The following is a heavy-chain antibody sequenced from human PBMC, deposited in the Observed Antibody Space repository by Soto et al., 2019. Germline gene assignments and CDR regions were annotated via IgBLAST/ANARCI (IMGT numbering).Heavy chain of an antibody. Sequence: GQALKISCPRSGKGFTGYWSGGVRKRAVKGLEWMGIIYLGDSNTKYSPTFQGQVTISADRPISTAYLQWSSLKASATAMYYCATQESCSSTRCFKVASWGQGPLGTVPS. D-gene: IGHD2-2*01. CDR2: IYLGDSNT. V-gene: IGHV5-51*01. CDR3: ATQESCSSTRCFKVAS. J-gene: IGHJ4*02. CDR1: GKGFTGYW.